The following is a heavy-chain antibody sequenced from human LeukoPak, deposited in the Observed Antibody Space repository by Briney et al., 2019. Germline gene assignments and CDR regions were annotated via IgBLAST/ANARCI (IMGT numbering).Heavy chain of an antibody. D-gene: IGHD4-23*01. V-gene: IGHV3-30*18. J-gene: IGHJ4*02. Sequence: PGGSLRLSCAASGFTFSSYGMHWVRQAPGKGLEWVAVISYDGSNKYYADSVKGRFTISRDNSKNTLYLQMNSLRAEDTAVYYCAKEGGPDYGGNLIDYWGQGTLVTVSS. CDR2: ISYDGSNK. CDR3: AKEGGPDYGGNLIDY. CDR1: GFTFSSYG.